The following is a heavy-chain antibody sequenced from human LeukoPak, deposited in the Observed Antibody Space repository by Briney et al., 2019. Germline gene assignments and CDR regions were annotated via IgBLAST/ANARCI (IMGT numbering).Heavy chain of an antibody. J-gene: IGHJ3*02. CDR3: ARDQREFDAFDI. CDR1: GLSVSTSY. V-gene: IGHV3-53*01. CDR2: IYSGGNT. Sequence: GGYLRLSCVASGLSVSTSYMNWVRQPPGRGLEWVSVIYSGGNTYYTDSVKGRFIISRDNSKNTIDLRMNSLRAEDTAVYYCARDQREFDAFDIWAQGPWSPSLQ. D-gene: IGHD3-10*01.